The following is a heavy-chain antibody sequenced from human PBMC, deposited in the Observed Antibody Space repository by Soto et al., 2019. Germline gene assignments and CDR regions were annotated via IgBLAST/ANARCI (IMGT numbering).Heavy chain of an antibody. D-gene: IGHD2-2*01. J-gene: IGHJ5*02. CDR2: TYYRSTWTN. Sequence: SQTLSLTCAISGDSVSSSSAAWSWLRQSPSRGLEWLGRTYYRSTWTNDYARSVKSRITINPDTVENQFSLQLSSVTPEDTAVYYCAKSSRQYASAIQAFFDPWGLGTLVTVSS. CDR1: GDSVSSSSAA. V-gene: IGHV6-1*01. CDR3: AKSSRQYASAIQAFFDP.